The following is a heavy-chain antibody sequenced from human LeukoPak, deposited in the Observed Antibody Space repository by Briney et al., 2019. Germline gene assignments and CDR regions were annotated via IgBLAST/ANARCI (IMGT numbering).Heavy chain of an antibody. CDR2: IKQDGSKK. Sequence: PGGSLRLSCAASGFIFNTYWMTWVRQAPGKGLEWVANIKQDGSKKSYVDSVKGRFTISRDNAKNSLYLQMNSLRAEDTAIYYCTRVGYIDEGIDYWGQGTLVTVSS. V-gene: IGHV3-7*04. J-gene: IGHJ4*02. CDR3: TRVGYIDEGIDY. CDR1: GFIFNTYW. D-gene: IGHD5-24*01.